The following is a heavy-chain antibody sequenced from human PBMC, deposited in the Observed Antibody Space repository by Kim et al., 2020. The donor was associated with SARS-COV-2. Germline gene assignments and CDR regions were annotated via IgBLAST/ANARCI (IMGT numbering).Heavy chain of an antibody. J-gene: IGHJ1*01. CDR2: ISGSGGST. CDR3: AKKRVPAAIPPEYFQH. CDR1: GFTFSSYA. V-gene: IGHV3-23*01. Sequence: GGSLRLSCAASGFTFSSYAMSWVRQAPGKGLEWVSAISGSGGSTYYADSVKGRFTISRDNSKNTLYLQMNSLRAEDTAVYYCAKKRVPAAIPPEYFQHWGQGTLVTVSS. D-gene: IGHD2-2*01.